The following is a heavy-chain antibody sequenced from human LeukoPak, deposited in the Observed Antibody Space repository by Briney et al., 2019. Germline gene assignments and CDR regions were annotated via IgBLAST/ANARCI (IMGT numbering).Heavy chain of an antibody. Sequence: GGSLRLSCAASGFTFSSYWMSWVRQAPGKGLEWVANIKQDGSEKYYVDSVKGRFTISRDNAKNSLYLQMNSLRAEDTAVYYCARELGALGSYQYYFDYWGQGTLVTVSS. V-gene: IGHV3-7*01. CDR2: IKQDGSEK. J-gene: IGHJ4*02. CDR1: GFTFSSYW. D-gene: IGHD1-26*01. CDR3: ARELGALGSYQYYFDY.